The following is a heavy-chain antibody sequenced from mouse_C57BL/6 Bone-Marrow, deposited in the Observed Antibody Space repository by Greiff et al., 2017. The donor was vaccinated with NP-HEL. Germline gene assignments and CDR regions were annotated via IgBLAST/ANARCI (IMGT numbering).Heavy chain of an antibody. Sequence: QVQLQESGAELVKPGASVKISCKASGYAFSSYWMNWVKQRPGKGLEWIGQIYPGDGDTNYNGKFKGKATLTADKSSSTAYMQLSCLTSKDSAVYFCARYYGSSYYFDYWRQGTTLTVSS. CDR2: IYPGDGDT. CDR1: GYAFSSYW. J-gene: IGHJ2*01. V-gene: IGHV1-80*01. CDR3: ARYYGSSYYFDY. D-gene: IGHD1-1*01.